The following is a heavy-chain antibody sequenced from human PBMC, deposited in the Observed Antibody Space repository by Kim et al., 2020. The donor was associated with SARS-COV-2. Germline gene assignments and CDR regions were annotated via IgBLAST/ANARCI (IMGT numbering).Heavy chain of an antibody. Sequence: LTAHFTISRDNAKGSLSLQMNSLRAEDTAVYYCARSLYCSSTSCFYGMDVWGQGTTVTVSS. J-gene: IGHJ6*02. CDR3: ARSLYCSSTSCFYGMDV. V-gene: IGHV3-48*03. D-gene: IGHD2-2*01.